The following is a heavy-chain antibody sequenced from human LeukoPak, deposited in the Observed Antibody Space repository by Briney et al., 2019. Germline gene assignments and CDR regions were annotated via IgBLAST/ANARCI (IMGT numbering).Heavy chain of an antibody. CDR2: IRYDGSNK. D-gene: IGHD3-16*01. V-gene: IGHV3-30*02. CDR1: GFIFNTYV. CDR3: AKDDDWGRYKH. J-gene: IGHJ1*01. Sequence: GGSLRLSCAASGFIFNTYVMHWVRQVPGKGLEWLAFIRYDGSNKNYADSVKGRFTISRDNTKNSLYLQMNSLRAEDTAVYYCAKDDDWGRYKHWGQGTLVTVSS.